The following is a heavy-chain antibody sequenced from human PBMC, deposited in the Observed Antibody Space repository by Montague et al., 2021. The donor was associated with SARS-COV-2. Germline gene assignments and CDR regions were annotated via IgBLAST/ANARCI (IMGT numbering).Heavy chain of an antibody. J-gene: IGHJ4*02. CDR2: IYYTGTT. CDR3: ARVVAVGAFDY. Sequence: SETLSLTRTVSGGSINGYYWTWIRQPPGKGLEWIGYIYYTGTTSYNPSLKSRVSISQDKSKRQFSLDLTSVTAADTAMYFCARVVAVGAFDYWGQGSLVTVSS. D-gene: IGHD1-26*01. V-gene: IGHV4-59*01. CDR1: GGSINGYY.